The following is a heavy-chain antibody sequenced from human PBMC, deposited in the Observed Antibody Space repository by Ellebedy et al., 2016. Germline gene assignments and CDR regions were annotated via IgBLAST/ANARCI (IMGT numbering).Heavy chain of an antibody. V-gene: IGHV3-23*01. CDR2: ISGSGGST. J-gene: IGHJ4*02. CDR3: AKDREAYCGGDCYIPDY. Sequence: GESLKISCAASGFTFSSYAMSWVRQAPGKGLEWVSAISGSGGSTYYADSVKGRFTISRDNSKNTLYLQMNSLRAEDTAVYYCAKDREAYCGGDCYIPDYWGQGTLVTVSS. CDR1: GFTFSSYA. D-gene: IGHD2-21*01.